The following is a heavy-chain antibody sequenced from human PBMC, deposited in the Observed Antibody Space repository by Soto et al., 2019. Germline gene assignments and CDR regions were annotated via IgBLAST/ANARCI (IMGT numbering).Heavy chain of an antibody. CDR2: IYHSGST. V-gene: IGHV4-38-2*01. D-gene: IGHD3-10*01. CDR3: ARGRVVDGSAGY. CDR1: GYSISSGYY. J-gene: IGHJ4*02. Sequence: SETLSLTCAVSGYSISSGYYWGWIRQPPGKGLEWIGSIYHSGSTYYNPSLKSRVTISVDTSKNQFSLKLSSVTAADTAVYYCARGRVVDGSAGYWGQGTLVTVSA.